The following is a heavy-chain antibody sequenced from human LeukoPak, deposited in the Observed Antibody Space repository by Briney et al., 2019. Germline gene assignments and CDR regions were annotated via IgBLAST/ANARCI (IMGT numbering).Heavy chain of an antibody. V-gene: IGHV3-64D*09. CDR2: ISGNGGST. Sequence: GGSLRLSCSASGFTFNTYAMHWVRQAPGKGLEYVSGISGNGGSTYYADSVKGRFTISRDNSKNTLYLQMSSLRPEDTAVYYCVKDGSGSYYTYYFDYWGQGTLVTVSS. CDR1: GFTFNTYA. D-gene: IGHD3-10*01. J-gene: IGHJ4*02. CDR3: VKDGSGSYYTYYFDY.